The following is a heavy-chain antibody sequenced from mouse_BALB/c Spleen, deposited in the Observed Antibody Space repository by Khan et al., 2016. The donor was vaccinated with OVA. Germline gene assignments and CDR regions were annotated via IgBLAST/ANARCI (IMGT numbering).Heavy chain of an antibody. V-gene: IGHV3-2*02. Sequence: EVQLQESGPGLVKPSQSLSLTCTVTGYSITSDYAWNWIRQFPGNKLEWMGYISSSGSTNYNPALKSRISITRDTSKNQFFLQLNSVTTEDTATYYCARDGSHYNYAMDYWGQGTSGTVSS. CDR3: ARDGSHYNYAMDY. CDR1: GYSITSDYA. J-gene: IGHJ4*01. CDR2: ISSSGST. D-gene: IGHD2-3*01.